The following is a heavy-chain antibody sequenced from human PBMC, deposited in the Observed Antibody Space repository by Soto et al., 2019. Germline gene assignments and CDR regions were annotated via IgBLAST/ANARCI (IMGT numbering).Heavy chain of an antibody. CDR3: ARDLGIAVAGLDFDY. CDR2: ISANNGNT. J-gene: IGHJ4*02. Sequence: ASVKVSCKASGYTFTSYGISWVRQAPGQGLEWMGWISANNGNTNYAQKLQGRVTMTTDTSTSTAYMELRSLRSDDTALYYCARDLGIAVAGLDFDYWGQGTPVTVSS. V-gene: IGHV1-18*01. D-gene: IGHD6-19*01. CDR1: GYTFTSYG.